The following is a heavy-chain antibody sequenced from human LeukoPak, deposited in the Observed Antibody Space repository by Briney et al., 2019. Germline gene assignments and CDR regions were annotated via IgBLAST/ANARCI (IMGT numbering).Heavy chain of an antibody. CDR2: ISAYTGNT. CDR3: ARVIGYYYDSSRWRYFDY. CDR1: GYTFTSYG. J-gene: IGHJ4*02. D-gene: IGHD3-22*01. V-gene: IGHV1-18*01. Sequence: ASVKVSCKASGYTFTSYGISWVRQAPGQGLEWMGWISAYTGNTNYAQKLQGRVTMTTDTSTSTAYMELRSLRSDDTAVYYCARVIGYYYDSSRWRYFDYWGQGTLVTVSS.